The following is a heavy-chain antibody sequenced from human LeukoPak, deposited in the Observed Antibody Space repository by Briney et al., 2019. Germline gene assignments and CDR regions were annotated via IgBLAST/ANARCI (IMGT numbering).Heavy chain of an antibody. V-gene: IGHV3-30-3*01. Sequence: GGSLRLSCAASGFTFSSYAMHWVRQAPGKGLEWVAVISYDGSNKYYADSVKGRFTISRDNSKNTLYLQMNSLRAEDTAVYYCARAGRKYCSGGSCYYGMDVWGQGTTVTVSS. CDR2: ISYDGSNK. CDR3: ARAGRKYCSGGSCYYGMDV. D-gene: IGHD2-15*01. CDR1: GFTFSSYA. J-gene: IGHJ6*02.